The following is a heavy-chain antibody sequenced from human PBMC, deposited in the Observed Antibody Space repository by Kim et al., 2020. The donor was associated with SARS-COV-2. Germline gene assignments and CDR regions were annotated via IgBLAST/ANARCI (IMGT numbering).Heavy chain of an antibody. CDR1: GFTFSSYS. CDR3: ARRTEGVAVDY. CDR2: ISSSSSYI. V-gene: IGHV3-21*01. J-gene: IGHJ4*02. D-gene: IGHD3-3*01. Sequence: GGSLRLSCAASGFTFSSYSMNWVRQAPGKGLEWVSSISSSSSYIYYADSVKGRFTISRDNAKNSLYLQMNSLRAEDTAVYYCARRTEGVAVDYWGQGTLVTVSS.